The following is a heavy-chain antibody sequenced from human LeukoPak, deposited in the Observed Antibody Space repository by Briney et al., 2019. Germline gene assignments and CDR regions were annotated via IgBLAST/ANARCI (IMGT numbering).Heavy chain of an antibody. D-gene: IGHD5-18*01. CDR2: INWNGGST. V-gene: IGHV3-20*04. J-gene: IGHJ4*02. CDR3: ARARGYDYGFDY. CDR1: GVSFDDYD. Sequence: GGSLRLSCAASGVSFDDYDMSWVRQAPGKGLEWGSGINWNGGSTGYADSVKGRFTISRDNAKNSLYLQMNSLRAEDTALYYCARARGYDYGFDYWGQGTLVTVSS.